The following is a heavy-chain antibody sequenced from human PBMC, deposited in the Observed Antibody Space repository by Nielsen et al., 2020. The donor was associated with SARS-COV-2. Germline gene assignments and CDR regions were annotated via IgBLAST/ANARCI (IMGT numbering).Heavy chain of an antibody. D-gene: IGHD5/OR15-5a*01. CDR3: ARAGIVYDPTLDY. V-gene: IGHV4-39*01. CDR2: IYYSGST. J-gene: IGHJ4*02. CDR1: GGSISSSSYY. Sequence: SGTLSLTCTVSGGSISSSSYYWGWIRQPPGKGLEWIGSIYYSGSTYYNPSLKSRVTISVDTSKNQFSLKLSSVTAADTALYYCARAGIVYDPTLDYWGQGTLVTVSS.